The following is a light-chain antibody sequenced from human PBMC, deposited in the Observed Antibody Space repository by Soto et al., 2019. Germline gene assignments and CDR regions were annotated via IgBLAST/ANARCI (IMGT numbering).Light chain of an antibody. CDR1: TGTVTSANY. CDR2: STS. Sequence: QAVVTQEPSLTVSPGGTVTLTCTSSTGTVTSANYPNWFQQKPGQAPMPLIYSTSSKHSWTPARFSGSLLGGKAALTLSSVRSEDEAEYYCLLYYGGAQLVFGGGTQLPVL. CDR3: LLYYGGAQLV. V-gene: IGLV7-43*01. J-gene: IGLJ2*01.